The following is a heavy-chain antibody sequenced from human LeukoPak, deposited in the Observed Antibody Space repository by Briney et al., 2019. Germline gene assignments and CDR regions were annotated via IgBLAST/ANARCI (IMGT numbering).Heavy chain of an antibody. D-gene: IGHD3-22*01. Sequence: GGSLRLSCAASGFTFSSYAMSWVRQAPGKGLEWVSAISGSGGSTYYADSVKGRFTISRDNSKNTQYLQMNSLRAEDTAVYYCASYYDSSGYYFFDYWGQGTLVTVSS. CDR2: ISGSGGST. CDR3: ASYYDSSGYYFFDY. J-gene: IGHJ4*02. CDR1: GFTFSSYA. V-gene: IGHV3-23*01.